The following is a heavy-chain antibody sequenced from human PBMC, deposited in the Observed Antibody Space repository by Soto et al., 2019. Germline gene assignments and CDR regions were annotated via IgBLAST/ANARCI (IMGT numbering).Heavy chain of an antibody. CDR2: ISAYNGNT. CDR1: GYTFTSYG. D-gene: IGHD5-18*01. J-gene: IGHJ6*02. V-gene: IGHV1-18*04. Sequence: ASVKVSCKASGYTFTSYGISWVRQAPGQGLEWMGWISAYNGNTNYAQKLQGRVTMTTGTSTSTAYMELRSLRSDDTAVYYCARDRGGGYSYGYYYYYGMDVWGQGTTVTVSS. CDR3: ARDRGGGYSYGYYYYYGMDV.